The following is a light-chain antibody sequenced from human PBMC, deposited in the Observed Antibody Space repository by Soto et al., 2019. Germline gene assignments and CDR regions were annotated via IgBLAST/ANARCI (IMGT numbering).Light chain of an antibody. CDR3: QQYGTSPRT. V-gene: IGKV3-20*01. J-gene: IGKJ1*01. Sequence: EIVLTQSPGTLSLSQGERATLSCRASQSISSSHLAWYQQKPGQAPRLLIYGASNRATGIPDRFSGSGSGPEFTLTISRLEPEDFAVYYCQQYGTSPRTFGQGTKVEIK. CDR1: QSISSSH. CDR2: GAS.